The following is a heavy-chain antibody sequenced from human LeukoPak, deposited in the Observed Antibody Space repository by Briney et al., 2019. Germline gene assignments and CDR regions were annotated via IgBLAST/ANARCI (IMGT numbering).Heavy chain of an antibody. V-gene: IGHV1-18*01. CDR3: ARGPLDIVVVPAAMSYYYMDV. Sequence: ASVKVSFKASVYTFTSYGISWVRQAPGQGLEWMGWMSAYNGNTNYAQKLQGRVTMTTDTSTSTAYMELRSLRSDDTAVYYCARGPLDIVVVPAAMSYYYMDVWGKGTTVTVSS. J-gene: IGHJ6*03. D-gene: IGHD2-2*01. CDR2: MSAYNGNT. CDR1: VYTFTSYG.